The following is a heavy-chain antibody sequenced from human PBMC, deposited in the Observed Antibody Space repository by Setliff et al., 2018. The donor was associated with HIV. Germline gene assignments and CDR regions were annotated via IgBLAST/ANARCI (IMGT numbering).Heavy chain of an antibody. CDR2: ISSSSTYR. D-gene: IGHD4-17*01. Sequence: PGGSLRLSCAASGFTFSDSYMSWIRQAPGKGLEWVSYISSSSTYRIYADSVKGRFTISRDNAKNSLYLQMTSLRAEDTAVYYCARDQRAGVYGDYNYYFDSWGQGTLVTVSS. CDR1: GFTFSDSY. V-gene: IGHV3-11*05. CDR3: ARDQRAGVYGDYNYYFDS. J-gene: IGHJ4*02.